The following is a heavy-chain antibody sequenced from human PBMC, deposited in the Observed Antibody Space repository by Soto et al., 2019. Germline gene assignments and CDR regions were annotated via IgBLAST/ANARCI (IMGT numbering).Heavy chain of an antibody. V-gene: IGHV3-48*03. CDR2: IGISGNTI. CDR3: VRDLVGAPTFDF. Sequence: GGSLRLSCAASGFTFSSYEMNWVRQAPGKGLEWVSYIGISGNTIYFADSVKGRFTISRDNAKNSLYLQMNSLTAEDTAVYYCVRDLVGAPTFDFWGQGTLVTVSS. CDR1: GFTFSSYE. D-gene: IGHD1-26*01. J-gene: IGHJ4*02.